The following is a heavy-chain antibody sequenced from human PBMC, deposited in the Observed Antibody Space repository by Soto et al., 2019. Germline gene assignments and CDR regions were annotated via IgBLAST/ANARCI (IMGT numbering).Heavy chain of an antibody. CDR1: GFTFSSYA. Sequence: GGSLRLSCAAPGFTFSSYAMSWVRQAPGKGLEWVSAISGSGGSTYYADSVKGRFTISRDNSKNTLYLQMNSLRAEDTAVYYCAKMFTTYYYDSSGYYCLFDYWGQGTLVTVSS. CDR3: AKMFTTYYYDSSGYYCLFDY. J-gene: IGHJ4*02. V-gene: IGHV3-23*01. CDR2: ISGSGGST. D-gene: IGHD3-22*01.